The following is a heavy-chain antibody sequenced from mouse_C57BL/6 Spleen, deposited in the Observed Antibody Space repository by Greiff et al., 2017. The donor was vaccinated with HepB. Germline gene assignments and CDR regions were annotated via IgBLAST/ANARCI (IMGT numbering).Heavy chain of an antibody. CDR1: GYSFSSSW. Sequence: VQLQESGPELVKPGASVKISCKASGYSFSSSWMNWVKQRPGKGLEWIGRIYPGDGDTNYNGKFKGKATLTADKSSSTAYMQLSSLTSEDSAVYFCAREGTMITLFDYWGQGTTLTVSS. D-gene: IGHD2-4*01. CDR3: AREGTMITLFDY. V-gene: IGHV1-82*01. CDR2: IYPGDGDT. J-gene: IGHJ2*01.